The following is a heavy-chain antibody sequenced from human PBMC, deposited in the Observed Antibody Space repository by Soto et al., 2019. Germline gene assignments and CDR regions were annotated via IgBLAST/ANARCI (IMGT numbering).Heavy chain of an antibody. Sequence: VQRLESGGGLVQPGGSLRLSCAASGFSLRSYAMSWVRQAPGKGPEWVSGITASGGKTYYADSVKGRFTISRDNSKNTLYLQMNSLRAEDTAVYFCAKDPTGDYVGAFDIWGQGTMVTVSS. V-gene: IGHV3-23*01. CDR2: ITASGGKT. CDR1: GFSLRSYA. CDR3: AKDPTGDYVGAFDI. J-gene: IGHJ3*02. D-gene: IGHD4-17*01.